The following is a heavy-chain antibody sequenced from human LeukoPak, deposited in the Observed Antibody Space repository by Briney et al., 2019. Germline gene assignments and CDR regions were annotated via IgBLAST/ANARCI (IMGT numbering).Heavy chain of an antibody. J-gene: IGHJ4*02. CDR1: GYSISSGYY. V-gene: IGHV4-38-2*02. D-gene: IGHD6-6*01. CDR3: ARGVEYSSSSGYFDY. CDR2: MYHSGST. Sequence: PSETLSLTCTVSGYSISSGYYWGWIRQPPGKGLEWIGSMYHSGSTYYNPSLKSRVTISVDTSKNQFSLNLTSVTAADTAVYYCARGVEYSSSSGYFDYWGQGTLVTVSS.